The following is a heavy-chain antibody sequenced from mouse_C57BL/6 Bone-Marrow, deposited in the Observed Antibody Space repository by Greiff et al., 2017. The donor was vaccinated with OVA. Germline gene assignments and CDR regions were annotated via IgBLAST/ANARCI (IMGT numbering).Heavy chain of an antibody. V-gene: IGHV1-69*01. J-gene: IGHJ2*01. D-gene: IGHD2-3*01. Sequence: VQLQQSGAELVMPGASVKLSCKASGYTFTSYWMHWVKQRPGQGLEWIGEIDPSDSYTNYNQKFKGKSTLTVDKSSSTAYMQLSSLTSEDSAVYYCAREGDGYFHYWGQGTTLTVSS. CDR3: AREGDGYFHY. CDR2: IDPSDSYT. CDR1: GYTFTSYW.